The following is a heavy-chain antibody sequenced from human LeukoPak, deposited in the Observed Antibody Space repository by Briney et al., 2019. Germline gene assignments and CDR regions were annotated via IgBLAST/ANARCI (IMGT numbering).Heavy chain of an antibody. CDR3: AREGYYYDSSGYYSAAFDI. CDR2: ISSSSSII. J-gene: IGHJ3*02. CDR1: GFTFSSYS. V-gene: IGHV3-48*02. D-gene: IGHD3-22*01. Sequence: GGSLRLSSAASGFTFSSYSMNWVRQAPGKGLEWVSYISSSSSIIYYADSVKGRFTISRDNAKKSLYLQMNSLRDEDTAVYYCAREGYYYDSSGYYSAAFDIWGQGTMSPSLQ.